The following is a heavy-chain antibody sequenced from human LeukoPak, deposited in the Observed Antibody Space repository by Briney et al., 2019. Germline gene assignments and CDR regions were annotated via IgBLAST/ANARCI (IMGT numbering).Heavy chain of an antibody. CDR3: ARADTPYYFDS. CDR2: IYIAGST. D-gene: IGHD2-2*02. Sequence: PGGSLRLSCAASAFTVSNNYMNWVRQAPGKGLEWVSIIYIAGSTYYADSVKGRFTISRDNSKNTLYLQMDSLRVEDTAVYYCARADTPYYFDSWGQGTLVTVPS. CDR1: AFTVSNNY. J-gene: IGHJ4*02. V-gene: IGHV3-53*01.